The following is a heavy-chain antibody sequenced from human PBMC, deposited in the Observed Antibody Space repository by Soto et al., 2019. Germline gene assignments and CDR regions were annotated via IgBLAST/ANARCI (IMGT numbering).Heavy chain of an antibody. D-gene: IGHD2-8*02. CDR3: ASDNTTGHLDY. Sequence: QVQLQQWGAGLLKPSETLSLTCAVYGGSFSGYYWTWIRQPPGTGLEWIGEINHSGSTNYNPSLKSRVTTSVDTPKNQSSLKLTSVNAADTAVYYCASDNTTGHLDYWGQGTLVTVSS. V-gene: IGHV4-34*01. J-gene: IGHJ4*02. CDR2: INHSGST. CDR1: GGSFSGYY.